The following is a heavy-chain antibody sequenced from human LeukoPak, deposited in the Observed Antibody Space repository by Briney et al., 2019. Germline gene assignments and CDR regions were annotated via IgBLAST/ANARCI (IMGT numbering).Heavy chain of an antibody. CDR2: IKQDGSEK. Sequence: GGSLRLSCAASGFTFSSYWMSWVRQAPGKGLEWVANIKQDGSEKYYVDSVKGRFTISRDNAKNSLYLQMNSLRAEDTAVYYCAKDPAGGYRNWFDPWGQGTLVTVSS. V-gene: IGHV3-7*05. J-gene: IGHJ5*02. CDR3: AKDPAGGYRNWFDP. D-gene: IGHD5-18*01. CDR1: GFTFSSYW.